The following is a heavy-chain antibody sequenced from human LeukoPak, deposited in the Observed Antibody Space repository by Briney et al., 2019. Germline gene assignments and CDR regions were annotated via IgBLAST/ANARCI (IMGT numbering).Heavy chain of an antibody. CDR1: GGSFSGYY. J-gene: IGHJ5*02. Sequence: SETLSLTCAVYGGSFSGYYWSWIRQPPGKGLEWIGEINHSGSTNYNPSLKSRITISVDTSKNQFSLKLSSVTAADTAVYYCARGAQFVPPWFDPWGQGTLVTVSS. D-gene: IGHD6-6*01. CDR3: ARGAQFVPPWFDP. CDR2: INHSGST. V-gene: IGHV4-34*01.